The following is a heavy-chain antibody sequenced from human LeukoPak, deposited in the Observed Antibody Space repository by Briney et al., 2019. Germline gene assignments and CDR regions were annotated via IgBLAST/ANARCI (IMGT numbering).Heavy chain of an antibody. D-gene: IGHD2-21*02. V-gene: IGHV4-38-2*02. CDR3: ARLGVVVTANTDY. Sequence: PSETLSLTCTVSGYSISSGYYWGWIRQPPGKGLEWIGSIYHSGSTYYNPSLKSRVTISVDTSKNQFSLKLSSVTAADTAVYYCARLGVVVTANTDYWGQGTLVTVSS. J-gene: IGHJ4*02. CDR2: IYHSGST. CDR1: GYSISSGYY.